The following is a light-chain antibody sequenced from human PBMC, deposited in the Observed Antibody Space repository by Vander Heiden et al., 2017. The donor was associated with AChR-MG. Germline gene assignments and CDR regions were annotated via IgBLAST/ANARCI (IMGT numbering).Light chain of an antibody. V-gene: IGLV3-21*04. CDR2: YDS. CDR3: QVWDSSSDHVV. J-gene: IGLJ2*01. Sequence: SYVLTPPPSVSVVPGKTARITCGGNNIGSKSVHWYQQKPGQAPVPVIYYDSDRPSGIPERFSGSNSGNTATLTISRVEAGDEADYYCQVWDSSSDHVVFGGGTKLTVL. CDR1: NIGSKS.